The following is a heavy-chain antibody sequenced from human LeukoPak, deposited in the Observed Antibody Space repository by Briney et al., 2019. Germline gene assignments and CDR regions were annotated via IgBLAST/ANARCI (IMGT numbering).Heavy chain of an antibody. D-gene: IGHD3-3*01. V-gene: IGHV3-23*01. J-gene: IGHJ4*02. CDR3: ARDERLLSFLK. CDR2: ITGSGGST. Sequence: GGSLRLSCAASGFTFSRYWMHWVRQAPGKGLEWVSGITGSGGSTYYADSVKGRFTISRDNSKNTLYLQMNSLRAEDTAIYYCARDERLLSFLKWGQGTLVTVSS. CDR1: GFTFSRYW.